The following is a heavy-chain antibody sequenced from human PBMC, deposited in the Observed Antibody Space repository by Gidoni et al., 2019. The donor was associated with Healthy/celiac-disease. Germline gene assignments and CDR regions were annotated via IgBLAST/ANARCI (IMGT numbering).Heavy chain of an antibody. CDR1: AGSISSSSYY. Sequence: QLQLQESGPGLVKPSETLSLTCTVSAGSISSSSYYWGWIRQPPGKGLEWIGSIYYSGSTYYNPSLKSRVTISVDTSKNQFSLKLSSVTAADTAVYYCARRVVVVPAAINYFDYWGQGTLVTVSS. D-gene: IGHD2-2*02. CDR2: IYYSGST. CDR3: ARRVVVVPAAINYFDY. J-gene: IGHJ4*02. V-gene: IGHV4-39*01.